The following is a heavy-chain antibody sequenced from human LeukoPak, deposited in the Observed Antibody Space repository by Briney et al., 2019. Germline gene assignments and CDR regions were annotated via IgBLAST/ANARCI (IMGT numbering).Heavy chain of an antibody. D-gene: IGHD6-13*01. J-gene: IGHJ5*02. CDR3: ARRAQVAAAPNWFDP. Sequence: GGSLRLSCAASGFTFSSYSMNWVRQAPGKGLEWVSSISSSSGYIYYADSVKGRFTISRDNAKNSLYLQMNSLRAEDTAVYYCARRAQVAAAPNWFDPWGQGTLVTVSS. CDR1: GFTFSSYS. V-gene: IGHV3-21*01. CDR2: ISSSSGYI.